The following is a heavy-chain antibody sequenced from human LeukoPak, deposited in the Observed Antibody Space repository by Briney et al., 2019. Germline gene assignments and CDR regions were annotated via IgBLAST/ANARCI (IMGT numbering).Heavy chain of an antibody. J-gene: IGHJ6*04. Sequence: PGGSLRLSCAASGFTFSSYSMDWVRQAPGKGLEWVSSISSSSYIYYADSVKGRFTISRDNAKNSLYLQMNGLRAEDTAVYYCASFYDILTGYQNYYYGMDVWGKGTTVTVSS. CDR2: ISSSSYI. CDR3: ASFYDILTGYQNYYYGMDV. CDR1: GFTFSSYS. V-gene: IGHV3-21*01. D-gene: IGHD3-9*01.